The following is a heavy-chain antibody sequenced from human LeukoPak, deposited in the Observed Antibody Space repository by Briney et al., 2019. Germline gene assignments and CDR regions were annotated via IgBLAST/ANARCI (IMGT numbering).Heavy chain of an antibody. J-gene: IGHJ4*02. V-gene: IGHV4-4*09. D-gene: IGHD2-15*01. CDR2: IYTSGST. CDR3: ARRRSGVRDFDY. CDR1: GGSMNNYY. Sequence: SETLSLTCTVSGGSMNNYYGSWIRQPAGKGLEWIGYIYTSGSTNYNPSLKRRVTILVDTSKNQFSLNLSSVTAADTAVYYCARRRSGVRDFDYWGRGTLVTVSS.